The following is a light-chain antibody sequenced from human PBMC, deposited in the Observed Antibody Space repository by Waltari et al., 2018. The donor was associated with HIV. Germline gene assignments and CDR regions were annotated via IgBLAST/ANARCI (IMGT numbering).Light chain of an antibody. V-gene: IGLV1-44*01. CDR1: SADIGRNT. CDR3: AAWDDSMEGHV. CDR2: NTY. Sequence: QSVLTQPPSASGTPGQTVTISCSGSSADIGRNTVHWNKQAPGTAPKLLICNTYQRPSGGPDRVSASQSGTSASRAISGLQSEDEADYYGAAWDDSMEGHVFGGGTKLTIL. J-gene: IGLJ2*01.